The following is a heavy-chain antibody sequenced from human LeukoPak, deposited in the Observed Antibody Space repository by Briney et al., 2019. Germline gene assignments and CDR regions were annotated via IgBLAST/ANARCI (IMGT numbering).Heavy chain of an antibody. CDR3: ARVLRFLDHDYGGPDRDRGGYWYFDL. D-gene: IGHD4-23*01. CDR2: IYYSGST. Sequence: KTSETLSLTCTVSGGSISSSSYYWGWIRQPPGKGLEWIGSIYYSGSTYYNPSLKSRVTISVDTSKNQFSLKLSSVTAADTAVYYCARVLRFLDHDYGGPDRDRGGYWYFDLWGRGTLVTVSS. J-gene: IGHJ2*01. V-gene: IGHV4-39*07. CDR1: GGSISSSSYY.